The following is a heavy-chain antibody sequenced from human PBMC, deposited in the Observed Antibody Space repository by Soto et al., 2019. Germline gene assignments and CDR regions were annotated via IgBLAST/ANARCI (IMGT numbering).Heavy chain of an antibody. Sequence: EAQLVESGGGLVQPGGSLRLSCAASGFPFSGYWMSWVRHTPGKGLEWVANTNQDGSGKYCMDSVKGRFTISRDNTENSLYLQMNSLGDDDTGVYYCARDGYHYVMDLWGQGTTVTVSS. CDR2: TNQDGSGK. J-gene: IGHJ6*02. CDR1: GFPFSGYW. CDR3: ARDGYHYVMDL. V-gene: IGHV3-7*04.